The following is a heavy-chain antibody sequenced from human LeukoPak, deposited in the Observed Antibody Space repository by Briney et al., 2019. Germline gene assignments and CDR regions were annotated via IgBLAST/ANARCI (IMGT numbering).Heavy chain of an antibody. CDR2: ISSSSSYT. Sequence: PGGSLRLSCAASGFTFSSYAMSWIRQAPGKGLEWVSYISSSSSYTNYADSVKGRFTISRDNAKNSLYLQMNSLRAEDTAVYYCARVFEGYCSSTSCYADNWFDPWGQGTLVTVSS. D-gene: IGHD2-2*01. V-gene: IGHV3-11*05. CDR3: ARVFEGYCSSTSCYADNWFDP. CDR1: GFTFSSYA. J-gene: IGHJ5*02.